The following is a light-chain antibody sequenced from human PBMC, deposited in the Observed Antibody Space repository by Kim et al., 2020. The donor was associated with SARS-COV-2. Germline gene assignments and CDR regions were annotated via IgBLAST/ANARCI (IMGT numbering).Light chain of an antibody. CDR1: QDIDNY. V-gene: IGKV1-33*01. CDR2: DSS. Sequence: DIQMTQSPSSLSASVGDRVTITCQASQDIDNYLNWYQQKPGKAPKLLIYDSSNLETGVPSRFSGSGSGTHFTFTISSLQPEDFATYHCQHYNGLPYTFGQGTKLEIK. CDR3: QHYNGLPYT. J-gene: IGKJ2*01.